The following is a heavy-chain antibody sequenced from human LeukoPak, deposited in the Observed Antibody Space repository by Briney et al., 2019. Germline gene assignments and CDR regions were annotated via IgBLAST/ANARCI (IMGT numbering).Heavy chain of an antibody. D-gene: IGHD3-22*01. Sequence: GASVKVSCKASGYTFTSYGISWVRQAPGQGLEWMGWISAYNGNTNYAQKLQGRVTMTTDTSTSTAYMELRSLRSDDTAVYYCARDTYYDSSGYYYAKGGKLFDYWGQGTLVTVSS. CDR2: ISAYNGNT. CDR1: GYTFTSYG. J-gene: IGHJ4*02. CDR3: ARDTYYDSSGYYYAKGGKLFDY. V-gene: IGHV1-18*01.